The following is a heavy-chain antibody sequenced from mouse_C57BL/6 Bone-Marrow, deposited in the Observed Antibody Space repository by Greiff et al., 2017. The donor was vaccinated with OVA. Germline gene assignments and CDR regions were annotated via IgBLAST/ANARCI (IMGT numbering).Heavy chain of an antibody. D-gene: IGHD2-4*01. J-gene: IGHJ2*01. V-gene: IGHV14-3*01. Sequence: VQLKQSVAELVRPGASVKLSCTASGFNIKNTYMHWVKQRPEQGLEWIGRIDPANGNTKYAPTFQGKATITADTSSNTAYLQLSSLTSEDTAIYYCARDDYDGLYYFDYWGQGTPLTVSS. CDR2: IDPANGNT. CDR1: GFNIKNTY. CDR3: ARDDYDGLYYFDY.